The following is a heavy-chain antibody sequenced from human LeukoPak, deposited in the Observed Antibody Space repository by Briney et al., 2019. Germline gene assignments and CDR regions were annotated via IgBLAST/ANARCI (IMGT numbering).Heavy chain of an antibody. Sequence: GGSLRLSCAASGFTFSAYWMSWVRQAPGKGLEWVANIEQHGNHKYYVDSVKGRFTISRGNAHNSLYLQMGSLRAEDTAIYYCARMGGSNWNREVNWFDPWGQGTLVTVSS. CDR2: IEQHGNHK. CDR3: ARMGGSNWNREVNWFDP. J-gene: IGHJ5*02. V-gene: IGHV3-7*01. CDR1: GFTFSAYW. D-gene: IGHD1-1*01.